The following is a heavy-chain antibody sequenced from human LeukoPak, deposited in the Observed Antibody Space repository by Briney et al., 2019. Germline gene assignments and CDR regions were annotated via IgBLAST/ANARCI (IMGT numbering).Heavy chain of an antibody. V-gene: IGHV1-2*02. CDR3: ARDPVSRYSGYDWLDP. J-gene: IGHJ5*02. CDR2: INPNSGGT. Sequence: ASVKVSCKASGYTFIGNFIHWVRQAPGQGLEWMGWINPNSGGTNYAQKFQGRVTMTRDTSISTAYMELSRLRSDDTAVYYCARDPVSRYSGYDWLDPWGQGTLVTVSS. CDR1: GYTFIGNF. D-gene: IGHD5-12*01.